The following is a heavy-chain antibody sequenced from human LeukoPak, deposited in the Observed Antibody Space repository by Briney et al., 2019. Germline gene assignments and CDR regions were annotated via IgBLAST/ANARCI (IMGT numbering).Heavy chain of an antibody. V-gene: IGHV3-30*18. Sequence: GGSLRLSCAASGFTSSSYGMHWVRQAPGKGLEWVAVISYDGSNKYYADSVKGRFTISRDNSKNTLYLQMYSLRAEDTAVYYCAKGIGSSWYWGQGTLVTVSS. CDR3: AKGIGSSWY. D-gene: IGHD6-13*01. J-gene: IGHJ4*02. CDR1: GFTSSSYG. CDR2: ISYDGSNK.